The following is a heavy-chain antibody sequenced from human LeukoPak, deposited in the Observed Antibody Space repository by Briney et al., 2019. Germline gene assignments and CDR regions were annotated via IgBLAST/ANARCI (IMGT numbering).Heavy chain of an antibody. CDR1: GYTFTAYY. V-gene: IGHV1-2*02. CDR3: ARPWEITMSERSYNWFDS. CDR2: FNPNSGGT. J-gene: IGHJ5*01. D-gene: IGHD1-26*01. Sequence: ASVKVSCKASGYTFTAYYIHWVRQAPGQGLEWMGRFNPNSGGTNYAQKFQGRVTMTRDTSISTAYMELSRLRSDDTAVYFCARPWEITMSERSYNWFDSWGQGTLVTVSS.